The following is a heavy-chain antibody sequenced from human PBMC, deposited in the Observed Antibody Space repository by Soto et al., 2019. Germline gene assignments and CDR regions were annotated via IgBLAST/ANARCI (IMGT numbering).Heavy chain of an antibody. CDR1: GGSISSSNW. CDR3: ARWNFDY. V-gene: IGHV4-4*02. CDR2: IHHSGST. J-gene: IGHJ4*02. Sequence: QVQLQESGPGLVKPSGTLSLTCAVAGGSISSSNWWCWVRQSPEKGLEWIGEIHHSGSTNYNPSLKSRVTISVDRSNNQFSLKLSSVTAADTAVYYCARWNFDYWGQGTLVTVSS.